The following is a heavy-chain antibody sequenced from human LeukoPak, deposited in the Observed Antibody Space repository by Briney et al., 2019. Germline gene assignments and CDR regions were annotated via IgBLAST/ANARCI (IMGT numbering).Heavy chain of an antibody. D-gene: IGHD3-22*01. CDR3: ARPYYYDSRIDP. J-gene: IGHJ5*02. Sequence: SQTLSLTCTVSGGSISSGYYYWSWIRQPPGKGLEWIAYMYYSGSTYYNPSLKSRVPMSADTSENQLSLKLSSVTAADTAVYYCARPYYYDSRIDPWGQGILVTVSS. V-gene: IGHV4-30-4*01. CDR1: GGSISSGYYY. CDR2: MYYSGST.